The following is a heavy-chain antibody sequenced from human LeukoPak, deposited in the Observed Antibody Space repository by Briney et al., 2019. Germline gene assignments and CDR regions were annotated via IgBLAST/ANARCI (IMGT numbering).Heavy chain of an antibody. CDR3: AREGSSEAFDI. CDR2: ISSSSSYI. J-gene: IGHJ3*02. CDR1: GFTFSSYS. Sequence: GGSLRLSCAASGFTFSSYSMNWVRQAPGKGLEWVSSISSSSSYISYADSVKGRFTISRDNAKNSLYLQMNSLRAEDTAVYYSAREGSSEAFDIWGQGTMVTVSS. D-gene: IGHD2-15*01. V-gene: IGHV3-21*01.